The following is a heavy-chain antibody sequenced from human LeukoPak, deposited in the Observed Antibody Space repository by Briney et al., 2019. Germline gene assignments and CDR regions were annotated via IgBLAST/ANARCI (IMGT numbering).Heavy chain of an antibody. V-gene: IGHV3-48*04. CDR3: ARESSGWFRTAPGFDY. CDR1: GFTFSSYS. D-gene: IGHD6-19*01. CDR2: ISSSSSTI. Sequence: GGSLRLSCAASGFTFSSYSMNWVRQAPGKGLEWVSYISSSSSTIYYADSVKGRFTISRDNAKNSLYLQMNSLRAEDTAVYYCARESSGWFRTAPGFDYWGQGTLATVSS. J-gene: IGHJ4*02.